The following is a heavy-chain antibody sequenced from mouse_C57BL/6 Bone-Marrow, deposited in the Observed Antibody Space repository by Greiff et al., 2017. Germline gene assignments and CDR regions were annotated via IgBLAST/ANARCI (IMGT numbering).Heavy chain of an antibody. V-gene: IGHV14-4*01. D-gene: IGHD2-4*01. J-gene: IGHJ3*01. CDR2: IDPENGDT. CDR3: TTDDYDKMAWFAY. CDR1: GFNIKDDS. Sequence: ELPLQQSGAELLRPWASVKLSCTPSGFNIKDDSMPWVKQRPDQGLAWIGWIDPENGDTEYASKFQGKATLTADTSSNTAYLQLSSLTSEDTAVYYCTTDDYDKMAWFAYWGQGTLVTVSA.